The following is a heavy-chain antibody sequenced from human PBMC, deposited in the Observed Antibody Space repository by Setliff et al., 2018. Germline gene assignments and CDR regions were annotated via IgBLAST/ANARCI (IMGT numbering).Heavy chain of an antibody. D-gene: IGHD6-13*01. Sequence: SETLSLTCTVSGGSISSYYWSWIRQPAGKGLEWIGRIYTSGSTNYNPSLKSGVTMSVDTSKNQFSLKLSSVTAADTAVYYCARAGGGSSFTAYYYYYYMDVWGKGTTVTVSS. CDR2: IYTSGST. CDR3: ARAGGGSSFTAYYYYYYMDV. J-gene: IGHJ6*03. V-gene: IGHV4-4*07. CDR1: GGSISSYY.